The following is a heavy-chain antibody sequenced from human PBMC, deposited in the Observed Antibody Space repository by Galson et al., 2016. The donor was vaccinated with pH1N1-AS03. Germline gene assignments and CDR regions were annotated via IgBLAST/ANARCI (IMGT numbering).Heavy chain of an antibody. D-gene: IGHD6-13*01. CDR3: AKDKGSSRHDDY. CDR2: ITSGGNT. V-gene: IGHV3-23*01. Sequence: SLRLSCAASGFSFSCYAMSWVRQAPGKGLQWVSSITSGGNTYYADSVKGRFTISRDNSKQTLYLQMNSLRAEDAAVYLCAKDKGSSRHDDYWGQGTRVTVSS. CDR1: GFSFSCYA. J-gene: IGHJ4*02.